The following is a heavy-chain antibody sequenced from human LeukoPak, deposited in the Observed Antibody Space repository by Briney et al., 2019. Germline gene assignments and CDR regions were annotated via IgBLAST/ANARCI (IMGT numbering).Heavy chain of an antibody. D-gene: IGHD1-26*01. J-gene: IGHJ5*02. CDR2: ISGDAGSGGGRST. CDR1: GFTLSNYG. V-gene: IGHV3-23*01. CDR3: AKGARRLLNWFDP. Sequence: GGSLRLSCEASGFTLSNYGMTWVRQAPGKGLECVSFISGDAGSGGGRSTYYAESVKGRFTISRDNSKNTLYLQMNSLRAEDTAKYYCAKGARRLLNWFDPWGQGTLVTVSS.